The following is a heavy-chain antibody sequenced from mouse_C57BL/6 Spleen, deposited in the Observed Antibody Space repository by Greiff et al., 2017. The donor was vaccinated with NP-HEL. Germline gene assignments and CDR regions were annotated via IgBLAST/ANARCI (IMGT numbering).Heavy chain of an antibody. CDR1: GYTFTSYW. V-gene: IGHV1-64*01. Sequence: QVQLQQPGAGLVKPGASVKLSCKASGYTFTSYWMHWVKQRPGQGLEWIGMIHPNSGSTNYTETFKSKATLTVDKSYSTAYMQHISLTSEDTAVYYCANNEGGVYYFDDWGQGTTLTVAT. CDR3: ANNEGGVYYFDD. CDR2: IHPNSGST. J-gene: IGHJ2*01.